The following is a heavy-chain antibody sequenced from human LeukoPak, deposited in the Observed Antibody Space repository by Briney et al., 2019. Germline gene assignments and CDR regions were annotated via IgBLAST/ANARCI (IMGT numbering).Heavy chain of an antibody. CDR1: GFTFSDYY. CDR2: ISSSGSTI. CDR3: AKSTGSGGHFDY. Sequence: PGGSLRLSCAASGFTFSDYYMSWIRQAPGKGLEWVSYISSSGSTIYYADSVKGRFTIARDNSKNTLYLQMNSLRPEDTAVYYCAKSTGSGGHFDYWGQGTLVTVSS. V-gene: IGHV3-11*04. J-gene: IGHJ4*02. D-gene: IGHD3-10*01.